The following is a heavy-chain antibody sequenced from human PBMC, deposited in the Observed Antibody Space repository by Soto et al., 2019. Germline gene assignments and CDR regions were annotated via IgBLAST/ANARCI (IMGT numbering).Heavy chain of an antibody. J-gene: IGHJ5*02. V-gene: IGHV1-3*01. CDR1: GYTFTSYA. CDR3: ASPYIAAAGTGFHWFDP. Sequence: ASVKVSCKASGYTFTSYAMHWVRQAPGQRLEWMGWINAGNGNTKYSQKFQGRVTITRDTSASTAYMELSSLRSEDTAVYYCASPYIAAAGTGFHWFDPWGQGTLVTVPS. D-gene: IGHD6-13*01. CDR2: INAGNGNT.